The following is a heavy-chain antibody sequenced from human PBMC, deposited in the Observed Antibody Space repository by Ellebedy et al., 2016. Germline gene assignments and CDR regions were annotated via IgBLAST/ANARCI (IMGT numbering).Heavy chain of an antibody. V-gene: IGHV3-23*01. D-gene: IGHD6-6*01. J-gene: IGHJ4*02. Sequence: GGSLRLXXAASGFTFSSYSMNWVRQAPGKGLEWVSAISGSGGSTYYADSVKGRFTISRDNSKYTLYLQMNSLRAEDTAVYYCAKEGVGQLVSEGLFDYWGQGTLVTVSS. CDR2: ISGSGGST. CDR1: GFTFSSYS. CDR3: AKEGVGQLVSEGLFDY.